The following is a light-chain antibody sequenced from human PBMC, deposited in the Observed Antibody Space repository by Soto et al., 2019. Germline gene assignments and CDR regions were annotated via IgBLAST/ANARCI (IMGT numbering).Light chain of an antibody. J-gene: IGLJ3*02. CDR3: MCYAGGNNWV. CDR2: AVT. V-gene: IGLV2-8*01. Sequence: QSVLTQPPSASGSPGQSVTISCTGTSSDVGTHGYVSWYQQHAGKAPKLVIYAVTKRPSGVPDRFSGSKSGNTASLTVSGLQAEDEADYYCMCYAGGNNWVFGGGTKVTVL. CDR1: SSDVGTHGY.